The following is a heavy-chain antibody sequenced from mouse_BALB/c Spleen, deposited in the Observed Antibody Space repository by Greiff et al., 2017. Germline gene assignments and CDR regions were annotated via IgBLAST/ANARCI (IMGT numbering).Heavy chain of an antibody. V-gene: IGHV1S41*01. J-gene: IGHJ4*01. D-gene: IGHD6-1*01. Sequence: DLVKPGASVKLSCKASGYTFTSYWINWIKQRPGQGLEWIGRITPGSGSTYYNEMFKGKATLTVDTSYSTAYIQLSSLSSDDSAVYFCAKSANSRYAVDCGGQGTAVAVS. CDR3: AKSANSRYAVDC. CDR2: ITPGSGST. CDR1: GYTFTSYW.